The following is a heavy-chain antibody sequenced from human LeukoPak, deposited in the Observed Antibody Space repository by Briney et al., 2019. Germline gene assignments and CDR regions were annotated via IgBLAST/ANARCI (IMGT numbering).Heavy chain of an antibody. Sequence: GGSLRLSCAASGFTFSDYYMSWVRQAPGKGLEWVSYISSSGSTIYYADSVKGRFTISRDNAKNSLYLQMNSLRAEDTAVYYCASGGSTYYDFWSGYDYWGQGTLVTVSS. CDR1: GFTFSDYY. V-gene: IGHV3-11*01. CDR2: ISSSGSTI. J-gene: IGHJ4*02. D-gene: IGHD3-3*01. CDR3: ASGGSTYYDFWSGYDY.